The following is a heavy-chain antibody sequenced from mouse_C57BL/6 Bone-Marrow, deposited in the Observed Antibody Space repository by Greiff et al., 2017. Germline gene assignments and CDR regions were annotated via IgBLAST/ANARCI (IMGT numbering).Heavy chain of an antibody. Sequence: EVQLQQSGPELVKPGASVKMSCKASGYTFTDYNMHWVKQSHGKSLEWIGYINPNNGGTSYNQKFKGKATLTVNKSSSTAYMELRSLTSEDSAVYYCAREVNLLLRPFDYWGQGTTLTVSS. CDR2: INPNNGGT. CDR1: GYTFTDYN. D-gene: IGHD1-1*01. J-gene: IGHJ2*01. V-gene: IGHV1-22*01. CDR3: AREVNLLLRPFDY.